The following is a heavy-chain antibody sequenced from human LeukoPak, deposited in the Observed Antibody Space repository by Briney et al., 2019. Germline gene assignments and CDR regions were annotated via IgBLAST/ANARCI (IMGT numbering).Heavy chain of an antibody. D-gene: IGHD1-26*01. Sequence: PSETLSLTCTVSGGSISSYYWSWIRQPPGKGLEWIGYIYYSGSTNYNPSLKSRVSISVDTSKNQFSLRLSSVTAADTAVYYCARHAEIGSYYSPSSHWGQGTLVTVSS. CDR1: GGSISSYY. V-gene: IGHV4-59*08. J-gene: IGHJ4*02. CDR2: IYYSGST. CDR3: ARHAEIGSYYSPSSH.